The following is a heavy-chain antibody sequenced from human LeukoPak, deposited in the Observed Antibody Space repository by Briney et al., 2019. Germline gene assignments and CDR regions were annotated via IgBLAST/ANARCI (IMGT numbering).Heavy chain of an antibody. Sequence: GGSLRLSCAASGFTVSSNYMSWVRQAPGKGLEWGSVIYSGVSTYYADSVKGRFTISRHNSKNTLYLQMNSLRGEDTAVYYCASPTYYYDSSGYKPSDYWGQGTLVTVSS. V-gene: IGHV3-53*04. CDR3: ASPTYYYDSSGYKPSDY. D-gene: IGHD3-22*01. J-gene: IGHJ4*02. CDR1: GFTVSSNY. CDR2: IYSGVST.